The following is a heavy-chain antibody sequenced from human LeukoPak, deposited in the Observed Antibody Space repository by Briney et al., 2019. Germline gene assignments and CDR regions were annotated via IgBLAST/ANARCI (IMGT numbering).Heavy chain of an antibody. CDR1: GYTFTGYY. Sequence: EASVKVSCKPSGYTFTGYYMHWVRQAPGQGLEWMGGIIPIFGTANYAQKFQGRVTITADESTSTAYMELSSLRSEDTAVYYCARAAVDGMDVWGQGTTVTVSS. J-gene: IGHJ6*02. V-gene: IGHV1-69*13. D-gene: IGHD4-23*01. CDR2: IIPIFGTA. CDR3: ARAAVDGMDV.